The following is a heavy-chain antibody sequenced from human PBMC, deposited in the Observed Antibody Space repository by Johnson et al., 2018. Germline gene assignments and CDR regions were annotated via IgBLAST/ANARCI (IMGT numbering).Heavy chain of an antibody. CDR1: GFTFSTYG. CDR3: ARDAPYYYDSSGYYPRYGMDV. CDR2: IWYDGSNK. Sequence: VQLVESGGGVVQPGRSLSLSCTASGFTFSTYGMHWVRQAPGKGLEWVAVIWYDGSNKYYADSVKGRFTISRDNSKNTLYLQMNSLRAEDTAVYYCARDAPYYYDSSGYYPRYGMDVWGQGTTVTVSS. V-gene: IGHV3-33*01. J-gene: IGHJ6*02. D-gene: IGHD3-22*01.